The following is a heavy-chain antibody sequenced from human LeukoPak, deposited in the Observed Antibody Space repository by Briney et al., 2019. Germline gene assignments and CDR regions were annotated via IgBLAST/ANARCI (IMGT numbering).Heavy chain of an antibody. CDR1: GYTFTSYG. Sequence: SVKVSCKASGYTFTSYGISWVRQAPGQGLEWMGGIIPIFGTANYAQKFQGRVTITADESTSTAYMELSSLRSEDTAVYYCARDQLNSDAFDIWGQGTMVTVSS. V-gene: IGHV1-69*13. CDR2: IIPIFGTA. D-gene: IGHD1-1*01. J-gene: IGHJ3*02. CDR3: ARDQLNSDAFDI.